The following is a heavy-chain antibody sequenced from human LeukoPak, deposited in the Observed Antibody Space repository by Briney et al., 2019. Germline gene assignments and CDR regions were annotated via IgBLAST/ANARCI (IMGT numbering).Heavy chain of an antibody. D-gene: IGHD1-26*01. J-gene: IGHJ4*02. CDR2: ISAYNGNP. V-gene: IGHV1-18*04. CDR1: GYTFTGYY. CDR3: ARRSLSGSFLDY. Sequence: GASVKVSCKASGYTFTGYYMHWVRQAPGQGLEWMGWISAYNGNPNYVQKFQARVTMTTDTSTSTAYIELRSLRSDDTAVYYCARRSLSGSFLDYWGQGTLVTVSS.